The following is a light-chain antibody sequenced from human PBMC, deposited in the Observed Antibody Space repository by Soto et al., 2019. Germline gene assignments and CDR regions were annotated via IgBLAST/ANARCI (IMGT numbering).Light chain of an antibody. V-gene: IGKV3-15*01. Sequence: EIVMTQSPVTLSVSPGERATLSCRASQSVRSTYLAWYQQKPGQAPRLLIFGVSNRAASIPARFSGSGYGTEFTLTISSLQSEDFAVYYCQQYGDWPLTFGGGTKVEIK. CDR3: QQYGDWPLT. J-gene: IGKJ4*01. CDR1: QSVRSTY. CDR2: GVS.